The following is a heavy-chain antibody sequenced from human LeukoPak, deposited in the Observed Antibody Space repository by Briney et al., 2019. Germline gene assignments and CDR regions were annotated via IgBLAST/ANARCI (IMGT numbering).Heavy chain of an antibody. J-gene: IGHJ4*02. CDR3: ARDGHLTGSPFRDFDY. D-gene: IGHD3-9*01. Sequence: ASVKVSCKASGYTFTGYYMHWVRQAPGQGLEWMGWINPNSGGTNYAQKFQGRVTMTRDTSISTAYMELSRLRSDDTAVYYCARDGHLTGSPFRDFDYWGQGTLVTVSS. V-gene: IGHV1-2*02. CDR2: INPNSGGT. CDR1: GYTFTGYY.